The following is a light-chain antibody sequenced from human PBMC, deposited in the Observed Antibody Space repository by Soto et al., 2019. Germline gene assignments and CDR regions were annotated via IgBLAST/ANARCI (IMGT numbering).Light chain of an antibody. V-gene: IGKV4-1*01. CDR3: QQSYSTPYT. Sequence: DIVMTQSPDSLAVSLGETATINCKSSQSVLHSSNNKNYLAWFQQKPGQPPRLLFYWASTRKSGVPDRFSGSGSGTDFTLTISSLQAEDVAVYYCQQSYSTPYTFGQGTKLEIK. CDR1: QSVLHSSNNKNY. J-gene: IGKJ2*01. CDR2: WAS.